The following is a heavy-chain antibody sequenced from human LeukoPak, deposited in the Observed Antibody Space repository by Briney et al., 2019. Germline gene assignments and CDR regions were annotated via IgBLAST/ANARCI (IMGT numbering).Heavy chain of an antibody. CDR3: ARDCSGGSCQYGTDV. CDR2: IGTAGDT. J-gene: IGHJ6*02. Sequence: GGSLRLSCAASGFTFSSYDMHWVRQATGKGLEWVSAIGTAGDTYYPGSVKGRFTISRENAKNSLYLQMNSLRAGDTAVYYCARDCSGGSCQYGTDVWGQGTTVTVSS. D-gene: IGHD2-15*01. V-gene: IGHV3-13*01. CDR1: GFTFSSYD.